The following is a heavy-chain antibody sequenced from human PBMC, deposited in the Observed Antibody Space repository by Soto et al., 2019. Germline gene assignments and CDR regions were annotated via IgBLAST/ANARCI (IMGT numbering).Heavy chain of an antibody. CDR1: GGSFSGYY. CDR2: INHSGST. D-gene: IGHD1-20*01. CDR3: ARRNNWTRKYYFDY. Sequence: SETLSLTCAVYGGSFSGYYWSWIRQPPGKGLEWIGEINHSGSTNYNPSLKSRVTISVDTSKNQFSLKLSSVTAADTAEYYCARRNNWTRKYYFDYWGQGTLVTVSS. V-gene: IGHV4-34*01. J-gene: IGHJ4*02.